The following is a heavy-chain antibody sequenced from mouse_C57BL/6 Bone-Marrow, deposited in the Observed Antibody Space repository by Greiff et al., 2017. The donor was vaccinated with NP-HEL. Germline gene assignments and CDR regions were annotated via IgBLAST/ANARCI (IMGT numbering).Heavy chain of an antibody. Sequence: VQLKQPGAELVMPGASVKLSCKASGYTFTSYWMHWVKQRPGQGLEWIGEIDPSDSYTNYNQKFKGKSTLTVDKSSSTAYMQLSSLTSEDSAVYYCARGRLRRGYYAMDYWGQGTSVTVSS. CDR3: ARGRLRRGYYAMDY. V-gene: IGHV1-69*01. J-gene: IGHJ4*01. CDR1: GYTFTSYW. D-gene: IGHD2-4*01. CDR2: IDPSDSYT.